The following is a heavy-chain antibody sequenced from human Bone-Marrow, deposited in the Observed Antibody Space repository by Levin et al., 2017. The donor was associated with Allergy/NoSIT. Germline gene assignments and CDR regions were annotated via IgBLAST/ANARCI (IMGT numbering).Heavy chain of an antibody. V-gene: IGHV1-2*06. J-gene: IGHJ3*02. CDR1: GYTFTGYY. Sequence: GESLKISCKASGYTFTGYYIHWVRQAPGQRLEWMGRINPKNGGTNYAQKFQGRVTMTRDTSITTAYMELSGLGSDDTAVYYCAFFGGGAFDKWGQGTMVTVSS. D-gene: IGHD3-16*01. CDR3: AFFGGGAFDK. CDR2: INPKNGGT.